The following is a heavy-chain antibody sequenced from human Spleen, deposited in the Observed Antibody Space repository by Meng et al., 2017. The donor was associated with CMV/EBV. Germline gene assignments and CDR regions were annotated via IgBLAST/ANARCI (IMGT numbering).Heavy chain of an antibody. J-gene: IGHJ4*02. Sequence: VWLQDAGPGRVNPSEPLSRPGTVSGGSISSYYCSGIRQPAGKGLEWIGRIYTSGSTNYNPSLKSRVTMSVDTSKNQFSLKLSSVTAADTAVYYCASQRYWGQGTLVTVSS. V-gene: IGHV4-4*07. CDR3: ASQRY. D-gene: IGHD2-2*01. CDR1: GGSISSYY. CDR2: IYTSGST.